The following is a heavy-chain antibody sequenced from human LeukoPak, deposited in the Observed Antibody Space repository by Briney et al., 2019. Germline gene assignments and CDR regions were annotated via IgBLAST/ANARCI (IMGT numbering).Heavy chain of an antibody. D-gene: IGHD3-10*01. CDR2: MNPNSGNT. Sequence: ASVKVSCKASGYTFTSYDINWVRQATGQGLEWMAWMNPNSGNTGYAQKFQGRVTMTRNTSISTAYMELSSLRSEDTAAYYCARVPVEELLPALFSGWFDPWGQGTLVTVSS. V-gene: IGHV1-8*01. J-gene: IGHJ5*02. CDR1: GYTFTSYD. CDR3: ARVPVEELLPALFSGWFDP.